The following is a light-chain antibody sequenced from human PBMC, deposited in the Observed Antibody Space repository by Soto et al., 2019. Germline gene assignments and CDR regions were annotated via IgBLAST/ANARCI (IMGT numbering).Light chain of an antibody. J-gene: IGLJ1*01. V-gene: IGLV2-14*01. CDR2: DVT. Sequence: QSVLTQPASVSGSPGQSITISCTGTSSDVGGYNYVSWHQQHPVKAPKLMIYDVTNRPSGVSDRFSGSKSGNTASLTISGLQAEDEADCYCSSYTSSSTPYVFGTGTKVTVL. CDR3: SSYTSSSTPYV. CDR1: SSDVGGYNY.